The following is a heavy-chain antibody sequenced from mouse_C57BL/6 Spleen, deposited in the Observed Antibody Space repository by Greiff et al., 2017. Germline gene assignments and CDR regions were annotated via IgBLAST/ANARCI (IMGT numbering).Heavy chain of an antibody. Sequence: QVQLKQSGPELVKPGASVKISCKASGYAFSSSWMNWVKQRPGKGLEWIGRIYPGDGDTNYNGKFKGKATLTADKSSSTAYMQLSSLTSVDSAVYFCARSITGLFDYWGQGTTLTVSS. D-gene: IGHD4-1*01. CDR2: IYPGDGDT. CDR1: GYAFSSSW. J-gene: IGHJ2*01. CDR3: ARSITGLFDY. V-gene: IGHV1-82*01.